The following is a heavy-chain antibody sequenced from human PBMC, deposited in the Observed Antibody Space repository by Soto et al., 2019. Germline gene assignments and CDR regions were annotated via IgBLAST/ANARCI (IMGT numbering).Heavy chain of an antibody. CDR3: ARWGTTGGLDV. V-gene: IGHV3-33*05. CDR1: GFTFRSYV. J-gene: IGHJ1*01. CDR2: TSYDGSNK. Sequence: QLQLVECGGGVVQPGTSLRLSCVGSGFTFRSYVIHWVRQAPGKGLEWVALTSYDGSNKDYGDSVKGRFTISRDNSRNTVDLQMDSLRREDTALYYCARWGTTGGLDVWGQGTLVSVSS. D-gene: IGHD3-16*01.